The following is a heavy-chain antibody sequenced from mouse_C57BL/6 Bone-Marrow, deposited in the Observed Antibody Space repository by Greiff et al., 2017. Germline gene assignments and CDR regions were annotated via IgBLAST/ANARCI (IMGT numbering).Heavy chain of an antibody. D-gene: IGHD4-1*01. Sequence: VQVVESGAELVRPGASVKLSCKASGYTFTDYYINWVKQRPGQGLEWIARIYPGSGNTYYNEKFKGKATLTAEKSSSTAYMQLSSLTSEDSAVYFCARSQTGTGDYWGQGTTLTVSS. V-gene: IGHV1-76*01. CDR2: IYPGSGNT. CDR3: ARSQTGTGDY. CDR1: GYTFTDYY. J-gene: IGHJ2*01.